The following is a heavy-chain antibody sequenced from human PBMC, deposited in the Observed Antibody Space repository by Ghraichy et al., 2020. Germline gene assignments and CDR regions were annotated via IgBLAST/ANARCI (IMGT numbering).Heavy chain of an antibody. CDR3: ARVSRGDYADY. J-gene: IGHJ4*02. CDR2: IYSGGST. D-gene: IGHD4-17*01. Sequence: GGSLRLSCAASGFTVSSNYMSWVRQAPGKGLEWVSVIYSGGSTYYADSVKGRFTISRDNSKNTLYLQMNSLRAEDTAVYYCARVSRGDYADYWGQGTLVTVSS. CDR1: GFTVSSNY. V-gene: IGHV3-53*01.